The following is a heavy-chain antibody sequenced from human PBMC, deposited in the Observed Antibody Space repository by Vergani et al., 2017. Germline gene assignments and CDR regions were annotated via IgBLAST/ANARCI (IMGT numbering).Heavy chain of an antibody. J-gene: IGHJ6*02. CDR1: GYSISSGYY. D-gene: IGHD5-12*01. CDR2: IYHSGST. V-gene: IGHV4-38-2*01. CDR3: ARLRLEDSGYDFGGMDV. Sequence: QVQLQESGPGLVKPSETLSLTCAVSGYSISSGYYWGWLRQPPGKGLEWIGSIYHSGSTYYNPSLKSRVTISRDTSKNKFALKLSSVTAADTAVYYCARLRLEDSGYDFGGMDVWGQGTTVIVSS.